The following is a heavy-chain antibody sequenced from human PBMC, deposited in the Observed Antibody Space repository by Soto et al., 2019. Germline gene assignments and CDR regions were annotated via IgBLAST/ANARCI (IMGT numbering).Heavy chain of an antibody. D-gene: IGHD2-21*02. J-gene: IGHJ4*02. CDR2: IYYSGST. V-gene: IGHV4-31*03. CDR3: ARDQYGGNSGGIDY. Sequence: SETLSLTCTVSGGSISSGGYYWSWIRQHPGKGLKWIGYIYYSGSTFYNPSLKSRVTISVDTSKNQFSLKLSSVTAADTAVYYCARDQYGGNSGGIDYWGQGTLVTVSS. CDR1: GGSISSGGYY.